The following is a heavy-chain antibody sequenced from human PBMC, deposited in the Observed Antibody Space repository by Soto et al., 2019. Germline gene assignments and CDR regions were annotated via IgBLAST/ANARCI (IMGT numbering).Heavy chain of an antibody. V-gene: IGHV1-69*13. Sequence: EASVKVSCKASGGTFSSYAISWVRQAPGQGLEWMGGIIPIFGTANYAQKFQGRVTITADESTSTAYMELSSLRSEDTAVYYCANAYYYDSSGRTYWFDPWGQGTLVTVSS. CDR2: IIPIFGTA. J-gene: IGHJ5*02. CDR3: ANAYYYDSSGRTYWFDP. D-gene: IGHD3-22*01. CDR1: GGTFSSYA.